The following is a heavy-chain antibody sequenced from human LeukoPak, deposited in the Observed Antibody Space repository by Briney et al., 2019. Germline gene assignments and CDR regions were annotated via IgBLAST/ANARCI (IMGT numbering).Heavy chain of an antibody. Sequence: GGSLRLSCAASGFTFSSYAMSWVRQAPGKGLEWVSAISGSGGSTYYADSVKGRFTISRDNSKNTLYLQMNSLRAEDTAVYYCAKVLEYTTLDSSGYSSGFDYWGQGTLVTVSS. V-gene: IGHV3-23*01. D-gene: IGHD3-22*01. CDR2: ISGSGGST. J-gene: IGHJ4*02. CDR3: AKVLEYTTLDSSGYSSGFDY. CDR1: GFTFSSYA.